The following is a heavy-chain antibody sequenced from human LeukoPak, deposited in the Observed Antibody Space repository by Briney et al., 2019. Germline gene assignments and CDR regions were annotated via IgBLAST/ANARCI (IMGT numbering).Heavy chain of an antibody. CDR2: IYYSGSA. Sequence: PSETLSLTCTVSGGSISSYYWSWIRQPPGKGLEWIGYIYYSGSANYNPSLKSRVTISVDTSKNQFSLKLSSVTAADTAVYYCARESLVEATSHYFDYWGQGTLVTVSS. D-gene: IGHD1-26*01. J-gene: IGHJ4*02. V-gene: IGHV4-59*01. CDR3: ARESLVEATSHYFDY. CDR1: GGSISSYY.